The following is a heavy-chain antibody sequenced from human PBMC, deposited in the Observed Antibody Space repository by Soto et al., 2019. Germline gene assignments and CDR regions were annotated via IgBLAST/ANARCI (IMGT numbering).Heavy chain of an antibody. J-gene: IGHJ3*02. CDR2: ISSSSSYI. Sequence: GGSLRLSCAASGFTFSSYSMNWVRQAPGKGLEWVSSISSSSSYIYYADSVKGRFTISRDNAKNSLYLQMNSLRAEDTAVYYCAPIVVVINGAAFDIWGQGTMATVSS. D-gene: IGHD3-22*01. V-gene: IGHV3-21*01. CDR1: GFTFSSYS. CDR3: APIVVVINGAAFDI.